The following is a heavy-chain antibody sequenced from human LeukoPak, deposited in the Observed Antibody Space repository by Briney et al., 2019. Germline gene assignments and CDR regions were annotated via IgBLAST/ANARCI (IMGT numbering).Heavy chain of an antibody. CDR1: GYTFSRYY. D-gene: IGHD6-13*01. Sequence: GASVKVSCKASGYTFSRYYLHWLRQAPGQGPEWMGIINPGRGQTNYAQKFQGRVTLTTDPSTSTVYMEVRSLRYEDTAVYYCARQTGYMSAFDIWGQGTMVTVSS. CDR2: INPGRGQT. CDR3: ARQTGYMSAFDI. J-gene: IGHJ3*02. V-gene: IGHV1-46*01.